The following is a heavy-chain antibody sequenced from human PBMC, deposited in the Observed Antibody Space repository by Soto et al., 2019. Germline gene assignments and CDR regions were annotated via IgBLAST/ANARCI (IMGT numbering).Heavy chain of an antibody. J-gene: IGHJ4*02. V-gene: IGHV3-23*01. CDR3: AKALDYYDSSGYFDY. CDR2: ISGSGGST. D-gene: IGHD3-22*01. Sequence: GGSLRLSCAASGFTFSSYAMSWVRQAPGKGLEWVSAISGSGGSTYYADSVKGRFTISRDNSKNTLYLQMNSLRAEDTAVYYCAKALDYYDSSGYFDYWGQGTLVTVSS. CDR1: GFTFSSYA.